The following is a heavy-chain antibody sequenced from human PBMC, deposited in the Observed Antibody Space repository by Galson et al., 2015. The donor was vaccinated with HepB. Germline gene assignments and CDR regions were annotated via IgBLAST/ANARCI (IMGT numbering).Heavy chain of an antibody. J-gene: IGHJ5*02. V-gene: IGHV3-48*02. CDR3: ARGLGSGSYSDHRFVP. D-gene: IGHD3-10*01. Sequence: SLRLSCAASGFIFSFQSMNWVRQAPGKGLEWVSYIKSSGSVTHYAESVRGRFTISRDNAKNTLYLQMDSLRDEDTAIYYCARGLGSGSYSDHRFVPWGQGTLVTVSS. CDR1: GFIFSFQS. CDR2: IKSSGSVT.